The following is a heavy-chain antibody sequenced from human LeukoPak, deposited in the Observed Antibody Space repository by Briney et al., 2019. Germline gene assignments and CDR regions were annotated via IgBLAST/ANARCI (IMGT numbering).Heavy chain of an antibody. CDR1: GFTFSSYW. D-gene: IGHD5-24*01. V-gene: IGHV3-7*01. Sequence: PGGSLRLSCAASGFTFSSYWMSWVRQAPGKGLEWVANIKQDGSEKYYVDSVKGRFTISRDNAKNSLYLQMNSLRAEDTAVYYCASHRSDGYNSPLDYWGQGTLVTVSS. CDR3: ASHRSDGYNSPLDY. J-gene: IGHJ4*02. CDR2: IKQDGSEK.